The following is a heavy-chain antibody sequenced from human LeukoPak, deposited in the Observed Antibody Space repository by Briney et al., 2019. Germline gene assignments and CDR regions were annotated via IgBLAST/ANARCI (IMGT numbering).Heavy chain of an antibody. V-gene: IGHV1-18*04. J-gene: IGHJ4*02. CDR3: ARVAVAGRAWRDY. CDR1: GYTFSNYG. Sequence: ASVKVSCKASGYTFSNYGISWVRQAPGQGLEWMGWISAYNGNTKSAQNLQGRVTMTTDTSTSTACMELRSLRSDDTAVYYCARVAVAGRAWRDYWGQGTLVTVSS. CDR2: ISAYNGNT. D-gene: IGHD6-19*01.